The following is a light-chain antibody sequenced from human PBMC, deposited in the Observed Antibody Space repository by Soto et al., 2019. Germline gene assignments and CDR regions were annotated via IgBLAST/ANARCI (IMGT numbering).Light chain of an antibody. CDR3: QQSSNWQGT. CDR1: QSVSTY. Sequence: EIVLTQSPATLSLSPGERATLSCRASQSVSTYLACYQQTPGRPPRLLIYDASKRAPGIPARFSGSGSGTDFTLTVSSLEHEDFAVYYCQQSSNWQGTFGRGTRVDIK. V-gene: IGKV3-11*01. CDR2: DAS. J-gene: IGKJ1*01.